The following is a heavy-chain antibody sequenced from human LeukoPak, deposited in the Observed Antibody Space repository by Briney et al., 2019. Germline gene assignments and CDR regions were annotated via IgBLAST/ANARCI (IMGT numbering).Heavy chain of an antibody. CDR2: ISAYNGNT. D-gene: IGHD3-22*01. CDR1: GGTFSSYG. Sequence: ASVKVSCKASGGTFSSYGISWVRQAPGQGLEWMGWISAYNGNTNYAQKLQGRVTMTTDTSTSTAYMELRSLRSDDTAVYYCARDHFPYYYDSSGYSYTHLFYYWGQGTLVTVSS. J-gene: IGHJ4*02. V-gene: IGHV1-18*01. CDR3: ARDHFPYYYDSSGYSYTHLFYY.